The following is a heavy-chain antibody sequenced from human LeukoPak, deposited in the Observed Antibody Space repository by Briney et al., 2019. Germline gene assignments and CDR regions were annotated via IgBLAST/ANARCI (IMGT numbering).Heavy chain of an antibody. J-gene: IGHJ4*02. V-gene: IGHV1-18*01. CDR1: GYTFTNYA. Sequence: ASVKVSCKASGYTFTNYAISWVRQAPGQGLEWMGWISAYNGNTNYAQKLQGRVTMTTDTSTSTAYMELRSLRSDDTAVYYCARPMVRGVVDYWGQGTLVTVSS. D-gene: IGHD3-10*01. CDR3: ARPMVRGVVDY. CDR2: ISAYNGNT.